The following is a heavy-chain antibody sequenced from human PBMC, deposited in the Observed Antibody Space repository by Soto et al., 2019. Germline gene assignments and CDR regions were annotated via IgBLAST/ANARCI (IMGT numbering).Heavy chain of an antibody. Sequence: PGGSLRLSCAASGFTFSSYAMSWVRQAPGKGLEWVSAISGSGGSTYYADSVKGRFTISRDNSKNTLYLQMNSLRAEDTAVYYCAKIFYSSGWYFPFDYWGQGTLVTVSS. CDR1: GFTFSSYA. D-gene: IGHD6-19*01. CDR3: AKIFYSSGWYFPFDY. V-gene: IGHV3-23*01. J-gene: IGHJ4*02. CDR2: ISGSGGST.